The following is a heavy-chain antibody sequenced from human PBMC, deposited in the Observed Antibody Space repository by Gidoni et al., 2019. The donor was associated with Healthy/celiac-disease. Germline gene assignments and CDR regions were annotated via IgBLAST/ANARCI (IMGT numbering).Heavy chain of an antibody. D-gene: IGHD3-16*01. Sequence: QLQLQESGPGLVKPSETLSLTCTVSGGSISSSSYYLGWIRQPPGKGLEWIGSIYYSGSPDYNPSLKSRVTISVDTSKIQFSLKLISVTAADTAVYYCARRPMRGAFDYWGQGTLVTVSA. CDR3: ARRPMRGAFDY. V-gene: IGHV4-39*01. CDR2: IYYSGSP. CDR1: GGSISSSSYY. J-gene: IGHJ4*02.